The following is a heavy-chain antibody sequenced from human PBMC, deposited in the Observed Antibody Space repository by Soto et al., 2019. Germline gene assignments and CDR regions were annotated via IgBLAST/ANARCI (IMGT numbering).Heavy chain of an antibody. Sequence: QVQLQESGPGLVKPSETLSLTCTVSGGSISSISNHYCSWIRLPPGKGLEWIGYMSYSGYTTYNPSPKRRVTISVATSQNQFPLNLTAVTAADTAVYYCATRGFGVVHGLVDVWGQGTTVTVSS. CDR3: ATRGFGVVHGLVDV. CDR2: MSYSGYT. CDR1: GGSISSISNHY. J-gene: IGHJ6*02. D-gene: IGHD2-2*01. V-gene: IGHV4-59*08.